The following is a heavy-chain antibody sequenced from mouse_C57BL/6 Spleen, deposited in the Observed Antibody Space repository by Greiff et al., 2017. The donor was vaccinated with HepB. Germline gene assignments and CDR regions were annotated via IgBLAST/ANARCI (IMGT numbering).Heavy chain of an antibody. CDR3: ASSSLLLRYDYFDY. V-gene: IGHV1-72*01. J-gene: IGHJ2*01. Sequence: QVQLQQPGAELVKPGASVKLSCKASGYTFTSYWMHWVKQRPGRGLEWIGRIDPNSGGTKYNEKFKSKATLTVDKPSSTAYMQLSSLTSENSAVYFCASSSLLLRYDYFDYWGQGTTLTVSS. CDR2: IDPNSGGT. CDR1: GYTFTSYW. D-gene: IGHD1-1*01.